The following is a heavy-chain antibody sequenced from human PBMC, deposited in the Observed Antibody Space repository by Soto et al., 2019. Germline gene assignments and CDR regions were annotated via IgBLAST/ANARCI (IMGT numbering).Heavy chain of an antibody. Sequence: GGSLRLSCAASGFTFSSYATHWVRQAPGKGLEWVAAISNGGSDKYYADSVKGRFTISRDNSMNTLYLQMNSLRAEDTAVYYCARALAVAGSGPDQWGQGTLVTVSS. J-gene: IGHJ4*02. D-gene: IGHD6-19*01. CDR2: ISNGGSDK. CDR3: ARALAVAGSGPDQ. CDR1: GFTFSSYA. V-gene: IGHV3-30-3*01.